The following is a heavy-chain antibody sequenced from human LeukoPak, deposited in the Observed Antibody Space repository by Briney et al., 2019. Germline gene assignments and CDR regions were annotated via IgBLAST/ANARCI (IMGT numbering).Heavy chain of an antibody. CDR1: GGSISSGGYY. J-gene: IGHJ4*02. CDR2: INHSGST. Sequence: ASETLSLTCTVSGGSISSGGYYWSWIRQPPGKGLEWIGEINHSGSTNYNPSLKSRVTISVDTSKNQFSLKLSSVTAADTAVYYCAREDILTGYYDYWGQGTLVTVSS. V-gene: IGHV4-39*07. D-gene: IGHD3-9*01. CDR3: AREDILTGYYDY.